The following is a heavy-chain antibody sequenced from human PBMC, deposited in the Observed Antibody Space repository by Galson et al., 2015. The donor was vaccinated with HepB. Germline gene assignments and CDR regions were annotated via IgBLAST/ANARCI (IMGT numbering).Heavy chain of an antibody. V-gene: IGHV4-59*08. Sequence: SETLSLTCTVSGGSIRSSQWSWIRQPPGKGLEWIGDIYYSGSTNHNPSLKSRATISGDTSKNQFPLKLSSVTAADTALYYCARLGYCSGGTCYPQDWGQGTLVTVSS. CDR3: ARLGYCSGGTCYPQD. CDR2: IYYSGST. D-gene: IGHD2-15*01. CDR1: GGSIRSSQ. J-gene: IGHJ4*02.